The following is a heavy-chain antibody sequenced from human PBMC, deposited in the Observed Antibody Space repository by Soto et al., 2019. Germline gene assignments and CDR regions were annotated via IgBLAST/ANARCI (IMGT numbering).Heavy chain of an antibody. Sequence: GGSLRLSCAASGFTFSSYSMNWVRQAPGKGLEWVSSISSSSSYIYYADSVKSRFTISRDNAKNSLYLQMNSLRAEDTAVYYCARNGYSYGYGGSDFDYWGQGTLVTVS. D-gene: IGHD5-18*01. J-gene: IGHJ4*02. V-gene: IGHV3-21*01. CDR1: GFTFSSYS. CDR2: ISSSSSYI. CDR3: ARNGYSYGYGGSDFDY.